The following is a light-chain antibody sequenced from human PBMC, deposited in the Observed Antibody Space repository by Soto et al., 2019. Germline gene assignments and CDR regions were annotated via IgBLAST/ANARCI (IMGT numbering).Light chain of an antibody. V-gene: IGKV3-20*01. CDR1: QRVSSNY. J-gene: IGKJ4*01. CDR3: QQYSSSPIT. CDR2: DAS. Sequence: EIVLTQSPGTLSLSPGERATLSCRASQRVSSNYLAWYQQKPGQAPRLLIYDASSRATGIPDRFSGSGPGTDFTLTISRLEPEDFAVYFCQQYSSSPITFGGGAKVEIK.